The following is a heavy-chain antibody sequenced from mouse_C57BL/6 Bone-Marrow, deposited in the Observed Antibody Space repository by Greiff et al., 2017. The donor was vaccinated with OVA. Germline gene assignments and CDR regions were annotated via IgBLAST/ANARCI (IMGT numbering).Heavy chain of an antibody. CDR3: VFYYYGSEDAMDY. D-gene: IGHD1-1*01. CDR2: IYPGSGST. J-gene: IGHJ4*01. Sequence: QVQLQQPGAELVKPGASVKMSCKASGYTFTSYWITWVKQRPGQGLEWIGDIYPGSGSTNYNEKFKSKATLTVDTSSSTAYMQLSSLTSEDSAVXYCVFYYYGSEDAMDYWGQGTSVTVSS. V-gene: IGHV1-55*01. CDR1: GYTFTSYW.